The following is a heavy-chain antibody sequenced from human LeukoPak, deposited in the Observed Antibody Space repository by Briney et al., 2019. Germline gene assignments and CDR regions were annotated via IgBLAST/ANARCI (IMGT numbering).Heavy chain of an antibody. D-gene: IGHD5-18*01. CDR3: ANRYSYGRFDP. CDR1: GFTVSSNY. J-gene: IGHJ5*02. V-gene: IGHV3-53*01. CDR2: IYSGGST. Sequence: GGSLRLSCAASGFTVSSNYMSWVRQAPGKGLEWVSVIYSGGSTYYADSVKGRFTISRDNSKNTLYLQMNSLRAEDTAVYYCANRYSYGRFDPWGQGTLVTVSS.